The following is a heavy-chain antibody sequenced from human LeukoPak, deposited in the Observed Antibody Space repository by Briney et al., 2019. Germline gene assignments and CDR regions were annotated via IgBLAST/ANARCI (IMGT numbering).Heavy chain of an antibody. V-gene: IGHV3-23*01. CDR3: AKVRPRYLYSSSFDY. CDR1: GFTFSSYG. CDR2: ISGSGGST. Sequence: HPGGSLRLSCAASGFTFSSYGMSWVRQAPGKGLEWVSAISGSGGSTYYADSVKGRFTISRDNSKNTLYLQMNSLRAEDTAVYYCAKVRPRYLYSSSFDYWGQGTLVTVSS. D-gene: IGHD6-13*01. J-gene: IGHJ4*02.